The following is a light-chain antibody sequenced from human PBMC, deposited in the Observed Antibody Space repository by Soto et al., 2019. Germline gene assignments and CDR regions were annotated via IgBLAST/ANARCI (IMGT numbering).Light chain of an antibody. CDR1: QSVLYSSNNKNY. CDR3: QQYYSTLYT. CDR2: WAS. Sequence: DIVMTQSPDSLAVSLGERATINCKSSQSVLYSSNNKNYLAWYQQKPGQPPKPFIYWASTRESGVPDRFSGSGSGTDFTLTISSLQAEDVAVYYCQQYYSTLYTFGQGTKLEIK. J-gene: IGKJ2*01. V-gene: IGKV4-1*01.